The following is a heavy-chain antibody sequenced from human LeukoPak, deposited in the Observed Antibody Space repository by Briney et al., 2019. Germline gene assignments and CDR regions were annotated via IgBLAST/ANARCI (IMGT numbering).Heavy chain of an antibody. CDR2: IYYSGST. J-gene: IGHJ4*02. Sequence: SETLSLTCTVSGGSISSSNYYWAWIRQPPGKGLEWIGSIYYSGSTFYSPSLKSRVTISVDTSKNQFSLKLSSVTAADTAVYYCSRETASTSWFWGQGTLVSASS. D-gene: IGHD2-2*01. V-gene: IGHV4-39*01. CDR3: SRETASTSWF. CDR1: GGSISSSNYY.